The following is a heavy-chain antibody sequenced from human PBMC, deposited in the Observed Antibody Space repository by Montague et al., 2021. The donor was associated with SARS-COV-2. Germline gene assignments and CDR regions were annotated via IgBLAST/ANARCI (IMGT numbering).Heavy chain of an antibody. CDR1: GFTFSSIS. CDR3: ARFETSKFYSSGMDV. Sequence: SLRLSCAASGFTFSSISMNWARQAPGKRLEWVSSISSESAYIVYAESVRGRFTISRDNAQNLLYLQMSSLRAEDTAVYYCARFETSKFYSSGMDVWGQGTRVTV. CDR2: ISSESAYI. V-gene: IGHV3-21*01. J-gene: IGHJ6*02. D-gene: IGHD2-15*01.